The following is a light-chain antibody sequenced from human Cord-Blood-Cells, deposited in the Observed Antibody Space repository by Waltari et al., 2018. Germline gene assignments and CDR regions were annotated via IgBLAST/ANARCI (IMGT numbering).Light chain of an antibody. CDR2: EGS. CDR1: SSDVGSYNL. Sequence: QSALTQPASVSGSPGQSITISCTGTSSDVGSYNLVSWYQQHPGKAPKLMLYEGSKRLSGVSNRFSGSKSGNTASLTISGLQAEDEADYYCCSYAGSSTWVFGGGTKLTVL. CDR3: CSYAGSSTWV. J-gene: IGLJ3*02. V-gene: IGLV2-23*01.